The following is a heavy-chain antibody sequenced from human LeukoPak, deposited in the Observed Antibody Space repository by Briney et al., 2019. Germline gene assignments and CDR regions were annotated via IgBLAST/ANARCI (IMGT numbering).Heavy chain of an antibody. Sequence: SETLSLTCTVSGGSISSGSYYWSWIPQPAGKGLEWIGRIYTSGSTNYNPSLKSRVTISVDTSKNQFSLKLSSVTAADTAVYYCAAYDILTENWFDPWGQGTLVTVSS. J-gene: IGHJ5*02. CDR2: IYTSGST. D-gene: IGHD3-9*01. V-gene: IGHV4-61*02. CDR1: GGSISSGSYY. CDR3: AAYDILTENWFDP.